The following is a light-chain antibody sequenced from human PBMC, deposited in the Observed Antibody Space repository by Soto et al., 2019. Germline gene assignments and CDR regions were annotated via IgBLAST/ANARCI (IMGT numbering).Light chain of an antibody. V-gene: IGKV1-33*01. J-gene: IGKJ5*01. CDR2: GAS. CDR3: QQYGNHPPFT. Sequence: DIQMTQSPSSLSASVGDRVTITCQASQDISNYLNWYQQKPGKAPKLLIYGASNLETGVPSRFSVSGSGTDFTFTISSRQPEDIATYYCQQYGNHPPFTFGQGTRLEIK. CDR1: QDISNY.